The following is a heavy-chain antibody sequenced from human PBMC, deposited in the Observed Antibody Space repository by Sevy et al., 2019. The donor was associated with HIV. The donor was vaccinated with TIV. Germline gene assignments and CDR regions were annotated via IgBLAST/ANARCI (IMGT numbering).Heavy chain of an antibody. CDR2: IKSKSEGGTT. CDR3: TTEAVDYEDPDFYHYGMDV. CDR1: GITFSNVW. V-gene: IGHV3-15*01. D-gene: IGHD4-17*01. J-gene: IGHJ6*01. Sequence: GGSLRLSCVASGITFSNVWMSWVRQAPGKGLGWVGRIKSKSEGGTTDYAAPVKVRFTISRDDSKNTLYLQMNSLQTEDTAVYYCTTEAVDYEDPDFYHYGMDVWGQGTTVTVSS.